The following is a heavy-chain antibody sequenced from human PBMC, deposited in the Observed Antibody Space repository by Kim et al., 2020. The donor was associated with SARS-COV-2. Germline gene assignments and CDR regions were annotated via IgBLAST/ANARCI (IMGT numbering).Heavy chain of an antibody. CDR1: GGTFSSSA. CDR2: IIPFFGTP. D-gene: IGHD2-15*01. Sequence: SVKVSCKASGGTFSSSAFNWVRHAPGQGLEWMGGIIPFFGTPNYAQKFQGRITITADDSTTTAYMELSSLRSEDTAVYFCARGPVDGFYLEGFLWFDTWGQGPLVSVSS. CDR3: ARGPVDGFYLEGFLWFDT. J-gene: IGHJ5*02. V-gene: IGHV1-69*13.